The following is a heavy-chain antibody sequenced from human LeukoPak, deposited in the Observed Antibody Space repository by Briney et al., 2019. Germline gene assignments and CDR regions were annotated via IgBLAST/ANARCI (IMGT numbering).Heavy chain of an antibody. CDR3: ARDLYSNSADY. CDR2: IYTSGST. D-gene: IGHD4-11*01. CDR1: GGSISSYY. Sequence: SETLSLTCTVSGGSISSYYWSWIRQPAGKGLEWIGRIYTSGSTSYNPSLKSRVTMSVDTSKNQFSLKLSSVTAADTAVYYSARDLYSNSADYWGQGTLVTVSS. J-gene: IGHJ4*02. V-gene: IGHV4-4*07.